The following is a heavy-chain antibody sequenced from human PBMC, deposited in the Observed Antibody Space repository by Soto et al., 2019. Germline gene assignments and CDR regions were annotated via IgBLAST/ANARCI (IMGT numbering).Heavy chain of an antibody. V-gene: IGHV3-48*01. Sequence: GGSLRLSCAAAGFTCGSFSMDWVRQAPGKGLEWVSYISSSSSTIYYADSVKGRFTISRDNAKNSLYLQMNSLRAEDTAVYYCARSIQLWLYTFDYWGQGTLVTVPS. CDR2: ISSSSSTI. CDR1: GFTCGSFS. D-gene: IGHD5-18*01. J-gene: IGHJ4*02. CDR3: ARSIQLWLYTFDY.